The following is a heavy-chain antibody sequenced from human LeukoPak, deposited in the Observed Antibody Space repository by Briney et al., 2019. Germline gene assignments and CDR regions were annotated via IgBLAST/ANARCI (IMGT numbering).Heavy chain of an antibody. CDR2: MNPNSGNT. J-gene: IGHJ3*02. D-gene: IGHD3-22*01. V-gene: IGHV1-8*01. CDR1: GYTFTSYD. CDR3: ARDSGYDSSGYYSPGAFDI. Sequence: ASVKVSCKASGYTFTSYDINWVRQATGQGLEWMGWMNPNSGNTGYAQKFQGRVTMTRNTSTSTAYMELSSLRSEDTAVYYCARDSGYDSSGYYSPGAFDIWGQGTMVTVSS.